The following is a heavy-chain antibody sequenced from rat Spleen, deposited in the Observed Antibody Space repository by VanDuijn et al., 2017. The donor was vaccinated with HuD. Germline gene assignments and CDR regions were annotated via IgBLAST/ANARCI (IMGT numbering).Heavy chain of an antibody. Sequence: EVQLVVSDGGLVQPGRSLKLSCAASGFTFSDYYMAWVRQAPTKGLEWVASISYDGSSTYYRDSVKGRFTISRDDAKSTLYLQMDSLRSDDTATYYCARQGYPSWFAYWGQGTLVTVSS. CDR2: ISYDGSST. V-gene: IGHV5-29*01. CDR1: GFTFSDYY. D-gene: IGHD1-11*01. CDR3: ARQGYPSWFAY. J-gene: IGHJ3*01.